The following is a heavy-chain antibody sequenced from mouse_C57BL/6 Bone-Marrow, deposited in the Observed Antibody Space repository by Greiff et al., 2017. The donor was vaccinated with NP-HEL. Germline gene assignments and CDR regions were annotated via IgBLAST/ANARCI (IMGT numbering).Heavy chain of an antibody. CDR2: IYPRSGNT. Sequence: VQLQQSGAELARPGASVKLSCKASGYTFTSYGISWVKQRPGQGLEWIGEIYPRSGNTYYNEKFKGKATLTADKSSSTAYMELRSLTSEDSAVYFCARVIYYGNYAMDYWGQGTSVTVSS. J-gene: IGHJ4*01. D-gene: IGHD1-1*01. CDR3: ARVIYYGNYAMDY. V-gene: IGHV1-81*01. CDR1: GYTFTSYG.